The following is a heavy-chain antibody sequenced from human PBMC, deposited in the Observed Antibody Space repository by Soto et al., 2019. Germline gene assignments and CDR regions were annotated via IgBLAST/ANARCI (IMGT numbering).Heavy chain of an antibody. J-gene: IGHJ4*02. CDR2: ISYGGTT. CDR1: GGSMNSGGYC. CDR3: SRGILV. D-gene: IGHD2-15*01. Sequence: QVQLQESGPGRVKPSQTLSLTCTVSGGSMNSGGYCWNWIRQHPGEGLEWIGCISYGGTTSYNPSLKSRLTISVDTSKNQFSLMLNSVTAADTAVYYCSRGILVWGQGTLITVSS. V-gene: IGHV4-31*03.